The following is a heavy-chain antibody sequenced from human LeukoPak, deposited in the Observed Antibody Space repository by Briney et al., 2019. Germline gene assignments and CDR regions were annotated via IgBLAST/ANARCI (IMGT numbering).Heavy chain of an antibody. CDR1: GFTFSSYG. J-gene: IGHJ4*02. Sequence: QPGRSLRLSCAASGFTFSSYGMHWVRQAPGKGLEWVAVISYDGSNKYYADSVKGRFTISRDNSKNTLYLQVNSLRAEDTAVYYCAKTGQLEYFDYWGQGTLVTVSS. V-gene: IGHV3-30*18. CDR2: ISYDGSNK. CDR3: AKTGQLEYFDY. D-gene: IGHD6-13*01.